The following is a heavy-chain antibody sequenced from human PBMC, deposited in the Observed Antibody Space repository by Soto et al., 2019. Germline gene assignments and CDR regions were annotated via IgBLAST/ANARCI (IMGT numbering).Heavy chain of an antibody. CDR2: ISYDGSNK. J-gene: IGHJ4*02. Sequence: RRLSCAASGFTFSSYGMHWVRQAPGKGLEWVAVISYDGSNKYYADSVKGRFTVSRDNSKNTLYLQMNSLRAEDTAVYYCANNVAYYYDSSGRPAYEYWGQGNMV. CDR3: ANNVAYYYDSSGRPAYEY. CDR1: GFTFSSYG. D-gene: IGHD3-22*01. V-gene: IGHV3-30*18.